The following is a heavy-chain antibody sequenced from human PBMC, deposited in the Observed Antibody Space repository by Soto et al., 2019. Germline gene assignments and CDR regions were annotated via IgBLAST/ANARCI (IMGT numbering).Heavy chain of an antibody. CDR1: GCSISSGGYY. CDR2: IYYSGST. Sequence: TLSLTCTVSGCSISSGGYYWSWIRQHPGKGLEWIGYIYYSGSTYYNPSLKSRVTISVDTSKNQFSLKLSSVTAADTAVYYCARWPQLEPRFDYWGQGTLVTVSS. CDR3: ARWPQLEPRFDY. D-gene: IGHD1-1*01. V-gene: IGHV4-31*03. J-gene: IGHJ4*02.